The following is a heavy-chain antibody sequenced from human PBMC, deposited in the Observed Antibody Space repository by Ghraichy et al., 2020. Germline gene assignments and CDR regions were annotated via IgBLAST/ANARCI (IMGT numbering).Heavy chain of an antibody. V-gene: IGHV3-23*01. CDR3: AKDAARYYDFWSGSDWGGEYFQH. J-gene: IGHJ1*01. CDR1: GFTFSSYA. Sequence: GGSLRLSCAASGFTFSSYAMSWVRQAPGKGLEWVSAISGSGGSTYYADSVKGRFTISRDNSKNTLYLQMNSLRAEDTAVYYCAKDAARYYDFWSGSDWGGEYFQHWGQGTLVTVSS. CDR2: ISGSGGST. D-gene: IGHD3-3*01.